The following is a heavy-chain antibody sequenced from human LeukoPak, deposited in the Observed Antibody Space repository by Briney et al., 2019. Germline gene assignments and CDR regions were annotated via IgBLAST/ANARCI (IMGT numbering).Heavy chain of an antibody. D-gene: IGHD4-17*01. CDR1: GFTGSSND. CDR3: ARVVDHDYGDYYLDY. CDR2: IYSGGST. V-gene: IGHV3-53*01. Sequence: QTGGSLRLSCAAAGFTGSSNDMSWVRQAPGKGLECISVIYSGGSTDYADSVKGRLTISRDNSKNTLYLQMNSLRAEDMAVYYCARVVDHDYGDYYLDYWGQGTLVTVSS. J-gene: IGHJ4*02.